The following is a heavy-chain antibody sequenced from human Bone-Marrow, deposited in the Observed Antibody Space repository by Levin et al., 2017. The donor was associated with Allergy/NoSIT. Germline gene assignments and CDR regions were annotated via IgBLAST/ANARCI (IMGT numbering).Heavy chain of an antibody. J-gene: IGHJ6*02. CDR3: ARDIGYEATFYGLDV. D-gene: IGHD5-12*01. CDR1: GFTFTSYG. CDR2: IWYSGSRQ. V-gene: IGHV3-33*01. Sequence: GESLKISCAASGFTFTSYGMHWVRQAPGKGLEWVAVIWYSGSRQYYGESVKGRYTISRDSSKNTLFLQMNNLTVEDTAVYFCARDIGYEATFYGLDVWGQGTTVTVSS.